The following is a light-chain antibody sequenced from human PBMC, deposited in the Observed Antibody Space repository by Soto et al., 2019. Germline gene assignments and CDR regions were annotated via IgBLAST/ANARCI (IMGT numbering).Light chain of an antibody. CDR2: EVT. V-gene: IGLV2-23*02. J-gene: IGLJ1*01. CDR3: SSYAGSGTFYV. Sequence: QSALTQPVSVSGSPGQSITISCTGTSSDLGSYDLVSWYQQPPGKAPKLMVYEVTKRPSGVSNRFSGSKSGNTASLTISGLQAEDEADYSCSSYAGSGTFYVFGSGTKVTVL. CDR1: SSDLGSYDL.